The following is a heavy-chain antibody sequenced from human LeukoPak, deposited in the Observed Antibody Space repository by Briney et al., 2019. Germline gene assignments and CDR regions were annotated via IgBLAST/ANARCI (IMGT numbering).Heavy chain of an antibody. CDR1: GFTFSSYA. D-gene: IGHD2-2*01. J-gene: IGHJ6*02. Sequence: GGSLRLSCAAFGFTFSSYAMSWVRQAPGKGLEWVSAISGSGGSTYYADSVKGRFTISRDNSKNTLYLQMNSLRAEDTAVYYCAKYGVPAAMQYGMDVWGQGTTVTVSS. CDR2: ISGSGGST. CDR3: AKYGVPAAMQYGMDV. V-gene: IGHV3-23*01.